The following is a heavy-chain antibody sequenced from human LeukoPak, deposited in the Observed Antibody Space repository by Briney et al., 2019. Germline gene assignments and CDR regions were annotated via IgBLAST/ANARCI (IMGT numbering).Heavy chain of an antibody. CDR3: AELGITMIGGV. CDR1: GFTFSSSW. D-gene: IGHD3-10*02. V-gene: IGHV3-7*01. CDR2: IKLDGSEK. Sequence: GGSLRLSCAASGFTFSSSWMSWVRQAPGKGLEWVANIKLDGSEKSYVDSVKGRFTISRDNAKNSLYLQMNSLRAEDTAVYYCAELGITMIGGVWGKGTTVTISS. J-gene: IGHJ6*04.